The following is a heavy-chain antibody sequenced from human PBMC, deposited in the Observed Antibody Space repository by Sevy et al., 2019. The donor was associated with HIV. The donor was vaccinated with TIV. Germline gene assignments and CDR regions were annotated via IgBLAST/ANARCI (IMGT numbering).Heavy chain of an antibody. J-gene: IGHJ6*02. CDR2: ISHDGRNK. D-gene: IGHD1-7*01. Sequence: GGSLRLSCPASGFSLSTYAMDWVRQAPGKGPEWVAVISHDGRNKYYADAVKGRFTISRDNSKNTVDLQMNSLRAEDTAIYYCARVSNNWDWYGMDVWGQGTTVTVSS. CDR1: GFSLSTYA. V-gene: IGHV3-30*04. CDR3: ARVSNNWDWYGMDV.